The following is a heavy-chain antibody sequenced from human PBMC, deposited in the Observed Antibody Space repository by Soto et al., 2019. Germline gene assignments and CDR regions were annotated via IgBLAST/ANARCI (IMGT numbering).Heavy chain of an antibody. D-gene: IGHD3-22*01. CDR2: ISSSGNT. V-gene: IGHV4-59*01. Sequence: SETLSLTCTVSDGSISNFYWSWVRQPPGKGLEWIGYISSSGNTNYNPSLKSRVSISVDTSKNQFSLNLTSVTAADTAVYYCARAPMVLTRSYFDSWGQGTPVTVSS. J-gene: IGHJ4*02. CDR1: DGSISNFY. CDR3: ARAPMVLTRSYFDS.